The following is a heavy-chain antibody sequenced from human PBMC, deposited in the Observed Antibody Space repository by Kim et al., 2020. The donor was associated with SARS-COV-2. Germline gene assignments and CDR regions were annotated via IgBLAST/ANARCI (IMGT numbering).Heavy chain of an antibody. CDR1: GFTFSSYA. Sequence: GGSLRLSCAASGFTFSSYAMSWVRQAPGKGLEWVPVISGAGGSTYYADPVKGRFTISRDNSKNTLYLHMNSLQAEDTALHYCEKDQKPYTRYCTDGVCYTAFDYWGQGTLVTVAS. J-gene: IGHJ4*02. CDR3: EKDQKPYTRYCTDGVCYTAFDY. CDR2: ISGAGGST. D-gene: IGHD2-8*01. V-gene: IGHV3-23*01.